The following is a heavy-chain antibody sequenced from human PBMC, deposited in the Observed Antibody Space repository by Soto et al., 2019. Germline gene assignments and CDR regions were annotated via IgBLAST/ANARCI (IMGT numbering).Heavy chain of an antibody. D-gene: IGHD3-10*01. J-gene: IGHJ3*02. V-gene: IGHV1-69*15. CDR1: GGTFSNYA. Sequence: QVQLVQSGAELKKPGSSVKVSCQASGGTFSNYAISWVRQAPGQGLEWMGKIIPIFGTTNYAQNFRVRVTITASEYTTTXXVERSGPRADDTALYPRARELPPAPGSCRDDAVDIWGQGPLITVAS. CDR2: IIPIFGTT. CDR3: ARELPPAPGSCRDDAVDI.